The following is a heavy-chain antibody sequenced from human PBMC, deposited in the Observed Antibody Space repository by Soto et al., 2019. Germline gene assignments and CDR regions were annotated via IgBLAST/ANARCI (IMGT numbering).Heavy chain of an antibody. Sequence: GESLKISCKGSGYMFTNYWIAWVRQMPGKGLEWMGIIYPGDSDTRYSPSFQGQVSISADKSISTAYLQWTSLKASDTAMYYCARTSYGSACSLAYWGQGTLVTVSS. CDR3: ARTSYGSACSLAY. V-gene: IGHV5-51*01. D-gene: IGHD3-10*01. CDR1: GYMFTNYW. J-gene: IGHJ4*02. CDR2: IYPGDSDT.